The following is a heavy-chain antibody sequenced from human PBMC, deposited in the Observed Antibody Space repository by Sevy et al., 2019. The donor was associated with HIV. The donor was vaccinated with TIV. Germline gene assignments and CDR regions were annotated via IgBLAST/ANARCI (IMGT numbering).Heavy chain of an antibody. D-gene: IGHD2-8*01. Sequence: GGSLRLSCAASGFAFYEYSMSWIRQAPGKGLEWVATLFFGCGKINYADSVKGRFNISRDNSKNSFYLQMDNLRVEDTALYYCAREGCSRPHDYWGQGTRVTVSS. V-gene: IGHV3-23*01. CDR1: GFAFYEYS. CDR2: LFFGCGKI. CDR3: AREGCSRPHDY. J-gene: IGHJ4*02.